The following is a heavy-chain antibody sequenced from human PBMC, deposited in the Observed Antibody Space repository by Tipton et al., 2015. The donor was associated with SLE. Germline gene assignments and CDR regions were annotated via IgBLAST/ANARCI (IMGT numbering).Heavy chain of an antibody. D-gene: IGHD1-7*01. V-gene: IGHV3-74*01. J-gene: IGHJ3*01. CDR1: GFTFRTYW. CDR3: GRDLNYVFDV. CDR2: INTDGSSA. Sequence: SLRLSCTASGFTFRTYWMHWVRQGPGKGLVWVARINTDGSSANYADSVKGRFTISRDNAKNTLYLQMNSLRADDMAIYYCGRDLNYVFDVWGQGTMVTVPS.